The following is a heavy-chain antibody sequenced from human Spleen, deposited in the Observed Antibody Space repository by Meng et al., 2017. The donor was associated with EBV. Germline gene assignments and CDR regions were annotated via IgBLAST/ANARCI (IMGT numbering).Heavy chain of an antibody. J-gene: IGHJ4*02. CDR1: RGFITSGDW. V-gene: IGHV4-4*02. CDR3: ARAGYHRPASEY. CDR2: IHHSGGT. D-gene: IGHD2-15*01. Sequence: QVHLRGAGPGLVRPSWTLSRTFAVSRGFITSGDWWRWVRQSPGKGLEWIGEIHHSGGTSYNPSLKSRVTISLDMSKDQFSLRLSSVTAADTAVYYCARAGYHRPASEYWGQGTLVTVSS.